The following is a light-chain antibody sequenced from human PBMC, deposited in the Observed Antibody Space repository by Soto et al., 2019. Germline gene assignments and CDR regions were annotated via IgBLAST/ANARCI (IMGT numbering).Light chain of an antibody. V-gene: IGLV4-69*01. CDR1: SGHSSYA. J-gene: IGLJ2*01. CDR2: VNNDGSH. Sequence: QPVLTQSPSASASLGASVKLTCTLSSGHSSYAIAWHQQQPEKGPRYLMKVNNDGSHSKGDGIPDRFSGSSSGAERYLTISSLQSEDEADYYCQTWGTGLVFGGGTKLTVL. CDR3: QTWGTGLV.